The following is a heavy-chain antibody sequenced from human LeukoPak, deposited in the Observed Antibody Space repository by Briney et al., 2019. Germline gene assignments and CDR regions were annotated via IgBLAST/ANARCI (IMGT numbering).Heavy chain of an antibody. V-gene: IGHV1-69*05. J-gene: IGHJ5*02. CDR1: GGTFSSYA. Sequence: SVKVSCKTSGGTFSSYAISWVRQAPGQGLEWMGGIIPIFDTTNYAQKFQGRVTVTTDESTSTAHMELSSLTSEDTAVYYCARVSRDIVLVPAAIRGWFDPWGQGTLVTVSS. D-gene: IGHD2-2*01. CDR2: IIPIFDTT. CDR3: ARVSRDIVLVPAAIRGWFDP.